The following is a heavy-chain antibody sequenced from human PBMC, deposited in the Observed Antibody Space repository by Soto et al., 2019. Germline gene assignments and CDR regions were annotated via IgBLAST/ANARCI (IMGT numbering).Heavy chain of an antibody. V-gene: IGHV3-73*01. D-gene: IGHD6-19*01. CDR2: LRSKANSYAT. CDR1: GFTFSGSA. Sequence: EVQLVESGGGLVQPGGSLKLSCAASGFTFSGSAMPWVRQASGNGLGWVGRLRSKANSYATSYAASVKGRFTISRDDSKNPAYLQMNSLKTEDTAVYYCTLAGSGWPEADYWGQGTLVTVAS. CDR3: TLAGSGWPEADY. J-gene: IGHJ4*02.